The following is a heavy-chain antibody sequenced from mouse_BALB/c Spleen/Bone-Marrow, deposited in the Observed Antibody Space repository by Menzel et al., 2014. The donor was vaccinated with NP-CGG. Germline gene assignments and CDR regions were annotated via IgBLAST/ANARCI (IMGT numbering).Heavy chain of an antibody. CDR2: IRNKAYGYTT. V-gene: IGHV7-3*02. D-gene: IGHD1-1*01. CDR3: ARDMGGLLFDS. J-gene: IGHJ2*01. CDR1: GFTFTDYY. Sequence: EVKLMESGGGLVQPGGSLRPSCATSGFTFTDYYMNWVRQPPGKALEWLAFIRNKAYGYTTEYSASVKGRFTISRDNSQNILYLQMNTLRAEDSATYYCARDMGGLLFDSWGQGTTLSVSS.